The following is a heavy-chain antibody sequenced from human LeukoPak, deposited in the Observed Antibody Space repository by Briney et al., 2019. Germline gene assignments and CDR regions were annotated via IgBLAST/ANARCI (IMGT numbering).Heavy chain of an antibody. Sequence: SVKVSCKASGGTFSSYAISWVRQAPGQGLEWMGGIIPIFGTANYAQKFQGRVTITTDESTSTAYMELSSLRSEDTAVYYCARGRKDSELNYDFWSGHPGAFDIWGQGTMVTVSS. D-gene: IGHD3-3*01. CDR1: GGTFSSYA. CDR2: IIPIFGTA. J-gene: IGHJ3*02. V-gene: IGHV1-69*05. CDR3: ARGRKDSELNYDFWSGHPGAFDI.